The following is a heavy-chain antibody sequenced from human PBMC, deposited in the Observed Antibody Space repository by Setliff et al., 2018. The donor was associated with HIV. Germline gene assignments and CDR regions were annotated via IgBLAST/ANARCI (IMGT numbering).Heavy chain of an antibody. CDR2: IKTKADNYAT. Sequence: GESLKISCAASGFTFSGSPIHWARQASGKGLEWLGRIKTKADNYATAYAASVKGRFTISRDDSMNTAYLQMNSLKIEDTAVYYCTRPQYFYDIGGSDYWGQGTLVTVSS. CDR3: TRPQYFYDIGGSDY. CDR1: GFTFSGSP. J-gene: IGHJ4*02. D-gene: IGHD3-22*01. V-gene: IGHV3-73*01.